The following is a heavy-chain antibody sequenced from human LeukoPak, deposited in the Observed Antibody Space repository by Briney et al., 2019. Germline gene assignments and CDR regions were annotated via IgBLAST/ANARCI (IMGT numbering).Heavy chain of an antibody. CDR3: AGDGYNDYY. D-gene: IGHD5-24*01. V-gene: IGHV4-61*01. Sequence: PSETLSLTCTVSGASISSSSYYWSWIRQPPGKGLEWIGYIYYSGSTNYNPSLKSRVTISVDTSKNQFSLKLSSVTAADTAVYYCAGDGYNDYYWGQGTLVTVSS. CDR1: GASISSSSYY. J-gene: IGHJ4*02. CDR2: IYYSGST.